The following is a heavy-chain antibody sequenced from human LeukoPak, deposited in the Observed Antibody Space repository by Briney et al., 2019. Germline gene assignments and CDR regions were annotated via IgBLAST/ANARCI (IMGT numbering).Heavy chain of an antibody. Sequence: SETLSLTCAVYGGSFSDYYWSWIRQPPGKGLEWIGEINHSGNTNYNASLKSRATISVDTSRTQFSLKLSSVTAADTAVYYCARESGGSRGYSYGFDYWGQGTLVTVSS. CDR3: ARESGGSRGYSYGFDY. CDR2: INHSGNT. J-gene: IGHJ4*02. D-gene: IGHD5-18*01. V-gene: IGHV4-34*01. CDR1: GGSFSDYY.